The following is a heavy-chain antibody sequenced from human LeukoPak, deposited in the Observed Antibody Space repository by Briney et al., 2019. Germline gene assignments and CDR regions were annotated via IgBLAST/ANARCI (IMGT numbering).Heavy chain of an antibody. Sequence: SGGSLRLSCAASGFTFSSYAMSWVRQAPGKGLVWVSRIKSDGSNTNYPDSVKGRFTISRDNAKNTLHLQMNSLRAEDTAVYYCARGGYYGSGRYYFDSWGQGTLVTVSS. CDR1: GFTFSSYA. J-gene: IGHJ4*02. D-gene: IGHD3-3*01. V-gene: IGHV3-74*01. CDR2: IKSDGSNT. CDR3: ARGGYYGSGRYYFDS.